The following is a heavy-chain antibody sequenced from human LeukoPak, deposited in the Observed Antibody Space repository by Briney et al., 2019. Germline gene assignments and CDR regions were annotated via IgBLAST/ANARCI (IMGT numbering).Heavy chain of an antibody. V-gene: IGHV3-23*01. CDR2: ISGSGSDGST. CDR3: AKYSHDSSGSYDY. D-gene: IGHD3-22*01. CDR1: GFTLSSYG. Sequence: GGSLRLSCAASGFTLSSYGMSWVRQAPGKGLEWVSGISGSGSDGSTYYADSVKGRFTISRDNSKNTLYLQMNSLRAEDTAVYYCAKYSHDSSGSYDYWGQGTLVTVSS. J-gene: IGHJ4*02.